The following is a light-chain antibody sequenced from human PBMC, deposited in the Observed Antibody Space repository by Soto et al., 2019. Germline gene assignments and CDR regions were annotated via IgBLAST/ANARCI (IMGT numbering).Light chain of an antibody. V-gene: IGLV2-14*01. Sequence: QSALTQPASVSGSPGQSITISCTGTSSDVGGYNYVSWYQQHPGKAPKLMIYDVSNRTSGVSNRFSGSKSGNTASLTISGLQADDEAEYYCSSYTSSSSLVFGTWTKRTVL. CDR1: SSDVGGYNY. CDR2: DVS. J-gene: IGLJ1*01. CDR3: SSYTSSSSLV.